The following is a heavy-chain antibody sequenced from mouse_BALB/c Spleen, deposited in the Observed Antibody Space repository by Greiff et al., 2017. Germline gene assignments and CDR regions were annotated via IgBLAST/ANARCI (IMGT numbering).Heavy chain of an antibody. J-gene: IGHJ2*01. V-gene: IGHV5-9-3*01. Sequence: EVKLVESGGGLVKPGGSLKLSCAASGFTFSSYAMSWVRQTPEKRLEWVATISSGGSYTYYPDSVKGRFTISRDNAKNTLYLQMSSLRSEDTAMYYCARRQYGNYWGQGTTLTVSS. CDR1: GFTFSSYA. CDR2: ISSGGSYT. CDR3: ARRQYGNY. D-gene: IGHD2-10*02.